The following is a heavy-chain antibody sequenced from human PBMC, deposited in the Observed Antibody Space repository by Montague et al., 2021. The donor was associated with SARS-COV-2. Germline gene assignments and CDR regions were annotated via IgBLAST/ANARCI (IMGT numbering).Heavy chain of an antibody. CDR3: ARPVSSGWHRFDY. CDR1: GGSFTGYS. CDR2: VKHPGGT. J-gene: IGHJ4*02. Sequence: SETLSLTCAVDGGSFTGYSWNWIRQPPGKGLEWIGEVKHPGGTTNNPSLRSRVPISIDMSKNQFSFNLKSVTAADTAVYYCARPVSSGWHRFDYWGQGTLVTVSS. D-gene: IGHD6-19*01. V-gene: IGHV4-34*01.